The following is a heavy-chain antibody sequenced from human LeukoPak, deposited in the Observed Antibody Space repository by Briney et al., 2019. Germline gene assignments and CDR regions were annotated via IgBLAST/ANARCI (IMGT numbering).Heavy chain of an antibody. J-gene: IGHJ6*03. CDR2: INPNSGGT. CDR1: GYTFTTYG. Sequence: ASVKVSCKASGYTFTTYGISWVRQAPGLGLEWMGWINPNSGGTNYAQKFQGRVTMTRDTSISTAYMELSRLRSDDTAVYYCARAAYEDYMDVWGKGTTVNVSS. CDR3: ARAAYEDYMDV. V-gene: IGHV1-2*02. D-gene: IGHD3-22*01.